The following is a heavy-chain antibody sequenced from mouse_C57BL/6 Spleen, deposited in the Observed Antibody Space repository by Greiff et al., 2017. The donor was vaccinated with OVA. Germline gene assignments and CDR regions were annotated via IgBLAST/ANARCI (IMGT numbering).Heavy chain of an antibody. V-gene: IGHV5-4*01. CDR1: GFTFSSYA. J-gene: IGHJ1*03. D-gene: IGHD1-1*01. Sequence: EVKLQESGGGLVKPGGSLKLSCAASGFTFSSYAMSWVRQTPEKRLEWVATISDGGSYTYYPDNVKGRFTISRDNAKNNLYLQMSHLKSEDTAMYYCARDPVTTVAHWYFDVWGTGTTVTVSS. CDR2: ISDGGSYT. CDR3: ARDPVTTVAHWYFDV.